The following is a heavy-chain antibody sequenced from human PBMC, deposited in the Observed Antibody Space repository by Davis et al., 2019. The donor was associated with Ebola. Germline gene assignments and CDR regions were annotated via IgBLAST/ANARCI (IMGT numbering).Heavy chain of an antibody. CDR2: IIHSGST. J-gene: IGHJ6*02. CDR3: ARGPHTYGMDV. V-gene: IGHV4-34*01. CDR1: GGSFSGYY. Sequence: SETLSLTCAVYGGSFSGYYWSWIRQPPGKGLEWIGEIIHSGSTNYNPSLKSRVTISVDTSKNQFSLKLSSVTAADTAVYYCARGPHTYGMDVWGQGTTVTVSS.